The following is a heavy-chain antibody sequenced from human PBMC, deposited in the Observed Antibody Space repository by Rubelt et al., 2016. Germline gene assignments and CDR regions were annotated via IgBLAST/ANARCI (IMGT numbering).Heavy chain of an antibody. Sequence: QLQLQESGPGLVKPSATLSLTCSVSGGSISSSSYYWGWIRQPPGKGLEWIGSIYYSGSTYYNPSLKVRGTIAVDTSRNQFALKLRSVTAADTAVYYCARDSSSWYGRNWFDPWGQGTLVTVSS. V-gene: IGHV4-39*07. J-gene: IGHJ5*02. CDR3: ARDSSSWYGRNWFDP. CDR1: GGSISSSSYY. D-gene: IGHD6-13*01. CDR2: IYYSGST.